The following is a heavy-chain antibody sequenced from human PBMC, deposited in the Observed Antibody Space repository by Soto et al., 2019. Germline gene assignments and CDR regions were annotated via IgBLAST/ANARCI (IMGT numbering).Heavy chain of an antibody. CDR1: GFTFTRYS. CDR2: ISSTTNYI. Sequence: PGGSLRLSCAASGFTFTRYSMNWFRQAPGKGLEWVSSISSTTNYIYYGDSMKGRFTISRDNAKNSLYLEMNSLRAEDTAVYYCARESEDLTSNFDYWGQGTLVTVPQ. J-gene: IGHJ4*02. CDR3: ARESEDLTSNFDY. V-gene: IGHV3-21*06.